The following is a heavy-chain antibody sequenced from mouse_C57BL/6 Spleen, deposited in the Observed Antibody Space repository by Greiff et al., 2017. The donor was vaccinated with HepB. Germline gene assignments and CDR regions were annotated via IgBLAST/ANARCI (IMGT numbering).Heavy chain of an antibody. CDR1: GYTFTSYW. Sequence: QVQLQQPGAELVKPGASVKLSCKASGYTFTSYWMHWVKQRPGQGLEWIGMIHPNSGSTNYNEKFKSKATLTVDKSSSTAYMQLSSLTSEDSAVYYGARSLYYYGSSLYWYFDVWGTGTTVTVSS. D-gene: IGHD1-1*01. CDR3: ARSLYYYGSSLYWYFDV. CDR2: IHPNSGST. V-gene: IGHV1-64*01. J-gene: IGHJ1*03.